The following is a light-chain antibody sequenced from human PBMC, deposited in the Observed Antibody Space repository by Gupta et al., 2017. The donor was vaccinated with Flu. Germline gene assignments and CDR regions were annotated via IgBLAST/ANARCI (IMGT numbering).Light chain of an antibody. J-gene: IGLJ2*01. V-gene: IGLV3-25*03. CDR1: ALSNQY. Sequence: SYELTQPTSVSVSPGQTARIPCSGDALSNQYTYWYQQKPGQAPVLVIFKDTERPSGLPERFSGSTSGTTVTLTISGVQAEDEAAYYCQSADNSGTYVVFGGGTKLTV. CDR2: KDT. CDR3: QSADNSGTYVV.